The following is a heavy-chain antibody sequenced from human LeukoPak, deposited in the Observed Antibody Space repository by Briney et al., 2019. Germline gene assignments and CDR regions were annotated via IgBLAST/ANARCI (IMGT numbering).Heavy chain of an antibody. Sequence: SETLSLTCTVSGGSISSSSYYWSWIRQPPGKGLEWIGYIYYSGSTNYNPSLKSRVTISVDTSKNQFSLKLSSVTAADTAVYYCARQIAAAGSIHFDYWGQGTLVTVSS. V-gene: IGHV4-61*05. CDR3: ARQIAAAGSIHFDY. J-gene: IGHJ4*02. CDR2: IYYSGST. CDR1: GGSISSSSYY. D-gene: IGHD6-13*01.